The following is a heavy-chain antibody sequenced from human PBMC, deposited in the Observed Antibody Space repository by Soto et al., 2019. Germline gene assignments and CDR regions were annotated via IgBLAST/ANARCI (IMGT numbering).Heavy chain of an antibody. CDR3: ARVAVAGTSVYYYYGMDV. Sequence: SQTLSLTCAISGDSVSSNSAAWNWIGQSPSRGLEWLGRTYYRSKWYNDYAVSVKSRITINPDTSKNQFSLQLNSVTPEDTAVYYCARVAVAGTSVYYYYGMDVWGQGTTVTVSS. J-gene: IGHJ6*02. CDR1: GDSVSSNSAA. D-gene: IGHD6-19*01. V-gene: IGHV6-1*01. CDR2: TYYRSKWYN.